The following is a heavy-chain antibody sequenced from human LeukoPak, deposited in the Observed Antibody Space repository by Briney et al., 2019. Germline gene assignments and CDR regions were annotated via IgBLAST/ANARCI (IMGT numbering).Heavy chain of an antibody. D-gene: IGHD3-22*01. CDR2: ISAYNGNT. Sequence: ASVKVSCKASGYTFTSYGISWVRQAPGQGLEWMGWISAYNGNTNYAQKLQGRVTMTTDTSTSTAYMELGSLRSDDTAVYYCARDPKRRYYYDSSGLIDYWGQGTLVTVSS. V-gene: IGHV1-18*01. CDR3: ARDPKRRYYYDSSGLIDY. J-gene: IGHJ4*02. CDR1: GYTFTSYG.